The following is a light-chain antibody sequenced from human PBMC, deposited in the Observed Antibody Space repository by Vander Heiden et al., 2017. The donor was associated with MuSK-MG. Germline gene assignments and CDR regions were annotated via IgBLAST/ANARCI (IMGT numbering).Light chain of an antibody. CDR2: AAS. CDR1: QSISSY. J-gene: IGKJ5*01. Sequence: DLHMPQSPSSLSPSVGDRVTITCRASQSISSYLNWYQQKPGKAPKLLIYAASSLQSGVPSRFSGSGSGTDFTLTISSLQPEDFATYYCQQSYSTLGFGQGTRLEIK. CDR3: QQSYSTLG. V-gene: IGKV1-39*01.